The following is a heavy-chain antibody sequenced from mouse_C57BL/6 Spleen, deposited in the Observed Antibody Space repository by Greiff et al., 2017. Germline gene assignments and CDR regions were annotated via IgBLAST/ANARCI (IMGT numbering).Heavy chain of an antibody. V-gene: IGHV14-4*01. CDR3: TTEGLYYYGRRY. CDR2: IDPENGDT. Sequence: VQLKQSGAELVRPGASVKLSCTASGFNIKDDYMHWVKQRPEQGLEWIGWIDPENGDTEYASKFQGKATITADTSSNTAYLQLSSLTSEDTAVYYCTTEGLYYYGRRYWGQGTTLTVPS. D-gene: IGHD1-1*01. CDR1: GFNIKDDY. J-gene: IGHJ2*01.